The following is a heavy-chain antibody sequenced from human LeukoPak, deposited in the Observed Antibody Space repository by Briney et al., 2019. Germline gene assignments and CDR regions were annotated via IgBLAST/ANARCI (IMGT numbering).Heavy chain of an antibody. CDR3: VRDRTKYCSSTSCPLDY. J-gene: IGHJ4*02. D-gene: IGHD2-2*01. Sequence: SETLSLTCTVSGVSISSYYWSWIRQPPGKGLEWIGYIYYSRSTNYNPSLKSRVTISVDTSKNQFSLKLSSVTAADTAVYYCVRDRTKYCSSTSCPLDYWGQGTLVTVSS. V-gene: IGHV4-59*01. CDR2: IYYSRST. CDR1: GVSISSYY.